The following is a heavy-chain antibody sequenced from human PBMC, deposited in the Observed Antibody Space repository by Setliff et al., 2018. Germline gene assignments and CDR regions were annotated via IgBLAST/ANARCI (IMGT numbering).Heavy chain of an antibody. CDR2: IKSKTDGGTT. V-gene: IGHV3-15*01. Sequence: PGGSLRLSCAASGFTFSNAWMSWVRQAPGRGLEWVGRIKSKTDGGTTDYAAPVKGRFTISRDDSKNTLYLQMNSLKTEDTAVYYCTTAPLAAASTCWGQGTLVTVSS. D-gene: IGHD6-13*01. CDR1: GFTFSNAW. J-gene: IGHJ4*02. CDR3: TTAPLAAASTC.